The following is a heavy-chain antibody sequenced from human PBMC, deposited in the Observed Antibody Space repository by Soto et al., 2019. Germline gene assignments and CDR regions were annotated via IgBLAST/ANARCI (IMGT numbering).Heavy chain of an antibody. V-gene: IGHV3-23*01. Sequence: EVQLLESGGGLVQPGGSLRLSCAASGFTFSSYVMNWVRQAPGKGLEWVSGIRGSGGDTFYADSVKGQFTISRDNSKNNLYLQMNSLRAEDTAGYYCARGRSATPTPDYCMDVWGQGTTVTVSS. CDR1: GFTFSSYV. CDR2: IRGSGGDT. J-gene: IGHJ6*02. CDR3: ARGRSATPTPDYCMDV. D-gene: IGHD2-15*01.